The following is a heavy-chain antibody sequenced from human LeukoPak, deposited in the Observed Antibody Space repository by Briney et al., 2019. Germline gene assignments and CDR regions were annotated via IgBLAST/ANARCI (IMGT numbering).Heavy chain of an antibody. D-gene: IGHD3/OR15-3a*01. V-gene: IGHV1-8*03. CDR2: VNPDTGNT. CDR3: ARRGLVAGIYDLVYGFDL. J-gene: IGHJ3*01. CDR1: GYNFVGYY. Sequence: GASVKVSCKASGYNFVGYYIHWVRQAPGQGPEWMGWVNPDTGNTGFAQKFQGRVTITQNSSVTTVYMELSSLTSEDTAVYYCARRGLVAGIYDLVYGFDLWGQGTMVTVSS.